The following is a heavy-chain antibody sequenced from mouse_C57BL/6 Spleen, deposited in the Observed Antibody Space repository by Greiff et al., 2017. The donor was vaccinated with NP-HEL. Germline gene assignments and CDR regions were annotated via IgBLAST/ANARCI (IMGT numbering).Heavy chain of an antibody. CDR3: ARPAHYDYDGGYYFDY. D-gene: IGHD2-4*01. J-gene: IGHJ2*01. V-gene: IGHV8-8*01. CDR1: GFSLSTFGMG. CDR2: IWWDDDT. Sequence: QVTLKVSGPGILQPSQTLSLTCSFSGFSLSTFGMGVGWIRQPSGKGLEWLAHIWWDDDTYYNPALKSRLTISKDTSKNQVFLKIANVDTADTATYYCARPAHYDYDGGYYFDYWGQGTTLTVSS.